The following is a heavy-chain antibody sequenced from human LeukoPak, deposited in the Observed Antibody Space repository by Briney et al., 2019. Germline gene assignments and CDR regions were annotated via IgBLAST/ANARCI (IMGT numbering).Heavy chain of an antibody. CDR2: ISGSGGST. CDR1: GFTFSSYA. Sequence: GGSLRLSCAASGFTFSSYAMSWVRQAPGKGLEWVSAISGSGGSTYYADSVKGRFTISRDNSKNTLYLQMNSLRAEDTAVYYCAKDGYCSGGSCRHYYHYGMDVWGQGTMVTVSS. V-gene: IGHV3-23*01. J-gene: IGHJ6*02. CDR3: AKDGYCSGGSCRHYYHYGMDV. D-gene: IGHD2-15*01.